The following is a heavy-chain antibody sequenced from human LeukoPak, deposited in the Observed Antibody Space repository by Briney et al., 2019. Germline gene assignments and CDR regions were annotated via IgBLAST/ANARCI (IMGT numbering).Heavy chain of an antibody. CDR3: ARGMSATSGYLELEY. J-gene: IGHJ4*02. CDR1: GFTFSRYA. Sequence: GGSLRLSCAASGFTFSRYAMSWVRQSPGKWLEWVSVISGSGGNTYSADSVKGRCTISRDNSLQTLFLHMNSLRAEDTAVYYCARGMSATSGYLELEYWGQGALVTVST. V-gene: IGHV3-23*01. CDR2: ISGSGGNT. D-gene: IGHD3-22*01.